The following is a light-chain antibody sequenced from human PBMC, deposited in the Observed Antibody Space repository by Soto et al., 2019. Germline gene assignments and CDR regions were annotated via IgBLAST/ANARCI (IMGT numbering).Light chain of an antibody. CDR3: HQYYSIPLT. CDR2: WAS. Sequence: DILMTQSPDSLAVSLGERATINCKSSQSVLYSSNNKNYLAWYQQKPGQPPKQLIYWASTRESGVPDRFSGSGSGTDFSLTISSLQAEDVAVYYCHQYYSIPLTFGGGTKVDIK. CDR1: QSVLYSSNNKNY. J-gene: IGKJ4*01. V-gene: IGKV4-1*01.